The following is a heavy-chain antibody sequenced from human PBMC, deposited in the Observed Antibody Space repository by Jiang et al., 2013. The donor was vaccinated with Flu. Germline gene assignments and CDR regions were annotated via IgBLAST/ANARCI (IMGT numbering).Heavy chain of an antibody. J-gene: IGHJ3*02. V-gene: IGHV7-4-1*02. CDR2: LNTNTGNP. D-gene: IGHD1-1*01. CDR3: AKDRLQLGIESDAFDI. Sequence: LQSGSELKKPGASVKISCKASGFTLTTYAMNWLRQAPGQGLEWMGWLNTNTGNPTYAQGFTGRFVFSLDTSVSTAYLQISSLKAEDAAVYYCAKDRLQLGIESDAFDIWGQGTM. CDR1: GFTLTTYA.